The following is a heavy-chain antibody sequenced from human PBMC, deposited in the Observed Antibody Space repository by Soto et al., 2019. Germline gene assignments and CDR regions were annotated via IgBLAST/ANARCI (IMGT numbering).Heavy chain of an antibody. CDR2: FDPEDGET. CDR1: GYTLTELS. J-gene: IGHJ6*03. CDR3: ATSSMVRGVTRMHMDV. D-gene: IGHD3-10*01. Sequence: ASVKVSCKVSGYTLTELSMHWVRQAPGKGLEWMGGFDPEDGETIYAQKFQGRVTMTEDTSTDTAYMELSSLRSEDTAVYYCATSSMVRGVTRMHMDVWGKGTTVTVSS. V-gene: IGHV1-24*01.